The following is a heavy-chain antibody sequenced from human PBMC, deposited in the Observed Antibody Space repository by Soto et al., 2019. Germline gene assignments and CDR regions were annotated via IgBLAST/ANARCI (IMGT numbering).Heavy chain of an antibody. CDR2: ISYDGSNK. CDR1: GFTFSSYA. D-gene: IGHD3-3*01. J-gene: IGHJ4*02. V-gene: IGHV3-30-3*01. CDR3: ARSYYDFWRLIDY. Sequence: GGSLRLSCAASGFTFSSYAMHWVRQAPGKGLEWVAVISYDGSNKYYADSVKGRFTISRDNSKNTLYLQMNSLRAEDTAVYYCARSYYDFWRLIDYWGQGTLVTVSS.